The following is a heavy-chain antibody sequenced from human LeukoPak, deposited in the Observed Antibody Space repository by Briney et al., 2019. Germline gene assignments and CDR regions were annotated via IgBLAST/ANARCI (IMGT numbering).Heavy chain of an antibody. Sequence: PGGSLRLSCAASGFTFSSYSMNWVRQGPGKGLEWVSSISSSSSYIYYADSVKGRFTISRDNAKNSLYLQMNSLRAKDTAVYYCARGVTIFGVVIMERAFDIWGQGTMVTVSS. CDR3: ARGVTIFGVVIMERAFDI. CDR1: GFTFSSYS. J-gene: IGHJ3*02. CDR2: ISSSSSYI. V-gene: IGHV3-21*01. D-gene: IGHD3-3*01.